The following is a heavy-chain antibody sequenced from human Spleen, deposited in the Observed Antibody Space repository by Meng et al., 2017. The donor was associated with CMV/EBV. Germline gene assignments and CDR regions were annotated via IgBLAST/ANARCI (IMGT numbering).Heavy chain of an antibody. V-gene: IGHV3-30*02. Sequence: GGSLRLSCAASGFTLSDFYMTWIRQAPGKGLEWVAFIRYDGSNKYYADSVKGRFTISRDNAKNSLFLQMNSLTVEDTAVYYCARDSSAVHNWLDSWGQGTLVTVSS. CDR3: ARDSSAVHNWLDS. J-gene: IGHJ5*01. CDR1: GFTLSDFY. D-gene: IGHD1-26*01. CDR2: IRYDGSNK.